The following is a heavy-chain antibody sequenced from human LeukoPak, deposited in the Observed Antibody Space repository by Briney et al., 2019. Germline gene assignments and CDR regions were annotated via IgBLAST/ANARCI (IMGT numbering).Heavy chain of an antibody. V-gene: IGHV3-7*03. D-gene: IGHD3-22*01. CDR2: IKKDGSEK. Sequence: GGSLRLSCAASGFTFSSHWMSWVRQAPGKGLEWVANIKKDGSEKYYVDAVKGRFTISRDNAKTSLFLQMNSLKTEDKAFYYCAKGARSSSGYTTDWGQGILVTVSS. CDR1: GFTFSSHW. CDR3: AKGARSSSGYTTD. J-gene: IGHJ4*02.